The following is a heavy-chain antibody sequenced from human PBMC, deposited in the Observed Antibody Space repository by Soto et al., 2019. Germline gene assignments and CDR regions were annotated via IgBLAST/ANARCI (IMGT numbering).Heavy chain of an antibody. CDR3: ARDWVIAAALTPDAYDI. CDR2: ISAYNGNT. D-gene: IGHD2-21*01. Sequence: QVQLVQSGAEVKKPGASVKVSCKASGYTFTSYGISWVRQAPGQGLEWMGWISAYNGNTNYAQKLQGRVTMTTDTSTSTAYMELRSMRADDTAVYYCARDWVIAAALTPDAYDIWGQGTMVTVSS. CDR1: GYTFTSYG. J-gene: IGHJ3*02. V-gene: IGHV1-18*01.